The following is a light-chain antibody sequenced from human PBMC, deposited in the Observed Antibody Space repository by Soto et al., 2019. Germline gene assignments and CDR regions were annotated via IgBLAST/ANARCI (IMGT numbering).Light chain of an antibody. CDR3: CSYAGSSTYV. V-gene: IGLV2-23*01. CDR1: SSDVGSYNL. CDR2: EGS. Sequence: QSALTQPASVSGSPGQSITISCTGTSSDVGSYNLVSWYQHHPGKAPKVMIYEGSKRPSGVSIRFSGSKSGNTASLTISGLQTEDEADYYCCSYAGSSTYVFGTGTKVTVL. J-gene: IGLJ1*01.